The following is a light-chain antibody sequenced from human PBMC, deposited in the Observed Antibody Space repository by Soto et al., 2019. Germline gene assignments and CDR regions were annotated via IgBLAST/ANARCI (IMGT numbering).Light chain of an antibody. V-gene: IGLV2-8*01. J-gene: IGLJ2*01. CDR2: EVS. CDR1: SSDVGGYNY. Sequence: QSALTQPPSASGSPGQSVTIPCTGTSSDVGGYNYVSWYQQHPGKAPKLMIYEVSKRPSGVPDRFSGSKSGNTASLTVSGLQAEDEADYYYSSHAGSNNVVFGGGTKLTVL. CDR3: SSHAGSNNVV.